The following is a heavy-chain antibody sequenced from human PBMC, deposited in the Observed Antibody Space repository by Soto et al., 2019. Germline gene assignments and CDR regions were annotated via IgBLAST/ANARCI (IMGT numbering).Heavy chain of an antibody. Sequence: SVKGSCKASGGSFSSYASSWGRQAPGQGLEWMGGIIPIFGTANYAQKFQGRVTITADKSTSTAYMELSSLRSEDTAVYYCASCDCGSTSCYSCSFDYWGQGTLVTVSS. CDR3: ASCDCGSTSCYSCSFDY. CDR1: GGSFSSYA. CDR2: IIPIFGTA. V-gene: IGHV1-69*06. D-gene: IGHD2-2*01. J-gene: IGHJ4*02.